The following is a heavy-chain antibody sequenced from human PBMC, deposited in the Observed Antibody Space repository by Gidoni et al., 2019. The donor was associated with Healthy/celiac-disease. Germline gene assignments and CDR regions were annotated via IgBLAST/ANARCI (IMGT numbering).Heavy chain of an antibody. CDR1: GFTFDDYA. D-gene: IGHD2-2*01. CDR2: ISWNSGSI. CDR3: AKDIRGYSLVVPAAMPALYFDP. Sequence: EVQLVESGGGLVKPGRSLRLSWAASGFTFDDYAMHWDGQAPGKGLEWVSGISWNSGSIGYAYSLKGRFPISRDNAKNSLYLQMNSLRAEYTALYYCAKDIRGYSLVVPAAMPALYFDPCGQGTLVTVSS. J-gene: IGHJ5*02. V-gene: IGHV3-9*01.